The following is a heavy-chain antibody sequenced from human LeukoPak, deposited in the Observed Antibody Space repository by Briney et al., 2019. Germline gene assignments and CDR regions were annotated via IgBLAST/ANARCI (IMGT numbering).Heavy chain of an antibody. CDR2: INPNSGTT. CDR1: GYTFTAYY. J-gene: IGHJ3*02. Sequence: ASVKVSCEASGYTFTAYYIHWVRQAPGQGLEWMGWINPNSGTTNYAQKFQGGVTMTRDTSISTAYMELSRLKSDDTAVYYCARPTGSYVLLDAFDIWGQGTVVTVSS. D-gene: IGHD1-26*01. V-gene: IGHV1-2*02. CDR3: ARPTGSYVLLDAFDI.